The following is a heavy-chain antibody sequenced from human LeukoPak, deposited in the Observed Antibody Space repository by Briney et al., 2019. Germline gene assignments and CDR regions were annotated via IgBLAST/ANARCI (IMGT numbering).Heavy chain of an antibody. D-gene: IGHD6-6*01. CDR2: ISAGNGNT. J-gene: IGHJ4*02. V-gene: IGHV1-3*01. CDR1: GYTFTSYA. CDR3: ARELGELVPFDY. Sequence: ASVKVSCKASGYTFTSYAMHWVRQAPGQRLEWMGWISAGNGNTKYSQKFQGRVTITRDTSASTAYMELSSLRSEDTAVYYCARELGELVPFDYWGQGTLVTVSS.